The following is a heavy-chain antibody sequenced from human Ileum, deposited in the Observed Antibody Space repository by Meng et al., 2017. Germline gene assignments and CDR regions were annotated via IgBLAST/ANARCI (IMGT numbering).Heavy chain of an antibody. CDR1: GFTFSSYA. CDR2: ISDSGGTT. Sequence: GESLKISCAASGFTFSSYAMSWVRQAPGKGLEWVSAISDSGGTTYYADSVKGRFTNSRDNSRNTLYLQMNSLRAEDTDVYYCATSTYSTSWYYFDYWGQGTLVTVS. V-gene: IGHV3-23*01. J-gene: IGHJ4*02. D-gene: IGHD2-2*01. CDR3: ATSTYSTSWYYFDY.